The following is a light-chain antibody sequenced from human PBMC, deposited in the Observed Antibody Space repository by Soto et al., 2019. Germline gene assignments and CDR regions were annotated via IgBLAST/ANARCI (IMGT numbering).Light chain of an antibody. CDR2: DVS. Sequence: QSALTQPASVSGSPGQSITISCTGTSSDVGDFTYVSRYQQHPDKAPKLIIYDVSNRPSGISHRFSGSKSGNTASLTISGLQAEDEADYYCSSYSSGRILRVLFGGGTKLTVL. J-gene: IGLJ3*02. CDR1: SSDVGDFTY. V-gene: IGLV2-14*03. CDR3: SSYSSGRILRVL.